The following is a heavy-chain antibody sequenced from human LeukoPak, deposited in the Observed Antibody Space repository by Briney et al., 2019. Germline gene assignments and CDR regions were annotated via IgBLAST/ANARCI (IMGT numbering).Heavy chain of an antibody. D-gene: IGHD6-6*01. CDR3: AKDLSSSEDAFDI. CDR1: GFTFDDYA. J-gene: IGHJ3*02. Sequence: GGSLRLSCAASGFTFDDYAMHWVRQAPGKGQEWVSGISWNSGSIGYADSVKGRFTISRDNAKNSLYLQMNSLRAEDTALYYCAKDLSSSEDAFDIWGQGTMVTVSS. CDR2: ISWNSGSI. V-gene: IGHV3-9*01.